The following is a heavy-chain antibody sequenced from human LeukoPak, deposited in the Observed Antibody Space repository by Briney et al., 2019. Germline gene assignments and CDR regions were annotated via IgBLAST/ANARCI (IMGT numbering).Heavy chain of an antibody. J-gene: IGHJ4*02. CDR1: GGTFSSYA. V-gene: IGHV1-69*06. Sequence: ASVKVSCKASGGTFSSYAISWVRQAPGQGLEWMGGTIPIFGTANYAQKFQGRVTITADKSTSTAYMELSSLRSEDTAVYYCARSSDILTGYWTFDYWGQGTLVTVSS. CDR3: ARSSDILTGYWTFDY. CDR2: TIPIFGTA. D-gene: IGHD3-9*01.